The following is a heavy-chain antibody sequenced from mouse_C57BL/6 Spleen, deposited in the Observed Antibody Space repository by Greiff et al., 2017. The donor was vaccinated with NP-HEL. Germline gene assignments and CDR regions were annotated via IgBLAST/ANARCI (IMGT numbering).Heavy chain of an antibody. CDR2: IYPRSGNT. Sequence: LVRPGASVKLSCKASGYTFTSYGISWVKQRTGQGLEWIGEIYPRSGNTYYNEKFKGKATLTADKSSSTAYMELRSLTSEDSAVYFCARTLLRGSYAMDYWGQGTSVTVSS. J-gene: IGHJ4*01. CDR3: ARTLLRGSYAMDY. D-gene: IGHD1-1*01. V-gene: IGHV1-81*01. CDR1: GYTFTSYG.